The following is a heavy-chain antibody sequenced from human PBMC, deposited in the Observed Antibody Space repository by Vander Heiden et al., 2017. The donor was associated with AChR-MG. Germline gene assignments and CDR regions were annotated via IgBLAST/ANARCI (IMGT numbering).Heavy chain of an antibody. Sequence: QVQLVASGGGVVQPGRSLRLSCAASGFTFSSYGMHWVRKAPGKGLEWVGVIWYDGRKKDEADSVKGRFTISRDNSKNTLYMKMKRLRAEDTAVYDGARDESSCLDYWGQGTLVTVSS. J-gene: IGHJ4*02. CDR1: GFTFSSYG. CDR2: IWYDGRKK. V-gene: IGHV3-33*01. D-gene: IGHD6-13*01. CDR3: ARDESSCLDY.